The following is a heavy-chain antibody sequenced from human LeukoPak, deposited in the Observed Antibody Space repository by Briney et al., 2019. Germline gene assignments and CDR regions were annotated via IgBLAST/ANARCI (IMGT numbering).Heavy chain of an antibody. D-gene: IGHD6-13*01. CDR3: ASLAAAGQKLYYYYMDV. Sequence: GGSLRLSCAASGFTFSSYAMHWVRQAPGKGLEYVSAISSNGGSTYYANSVKGRFTISRDNSKNTLYLQMGSLRSEDTAVYYCASLAAAGQKLYYYYMDVWGKGTTVTVSS. V-gene: IGHV3-64*01. J-gene: IGHJ6*03. CDR1: GFTFSSYA. CDR2: ISSNGGST.